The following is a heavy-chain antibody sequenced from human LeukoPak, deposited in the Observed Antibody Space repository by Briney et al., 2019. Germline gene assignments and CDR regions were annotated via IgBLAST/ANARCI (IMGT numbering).Heavy chain of an antibody. CDR1: GFTFDDYA. CDR3: AKVANYYYGSESYYFFEH. D-gene: IGHD3-10*01. CDR2: ISWDGGYT. J-gene: IGHJ4*02. V-gene: IGHV3-43D*03. Sequence: PGGSLRLSCAASGFTFDDYAMHWVRQGPGKGLEWVSLISWDGGYTYYADSMKGRFTISRDNAKNSLYLQMSSLRVEDTAVYYCAKVANYYYGSESYYFFEHWGQGTPVTASS.